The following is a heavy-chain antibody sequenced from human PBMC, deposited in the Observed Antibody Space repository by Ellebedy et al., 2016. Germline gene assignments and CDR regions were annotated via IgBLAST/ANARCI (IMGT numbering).Heavy chain of an antibody. CDR1: GFTFSTFV. V-gene: IGHV3-30*19. D-gene: IGHD1-26*01. CDR3: AREGVDSGRYWRGFDY. Sequence: GGSLRLXCAASGFTFSTFVMHWVRQAPGKGLEWMAVISYDGSNKYYADSVRGRFTISRDNSRNTLYLQMNSLRAENTAVYYCAREGVDSGRYWRGFDYWGQGTLVTVSS. CDR2: ISYDGSNK. J-gene: IGHJ4*02.